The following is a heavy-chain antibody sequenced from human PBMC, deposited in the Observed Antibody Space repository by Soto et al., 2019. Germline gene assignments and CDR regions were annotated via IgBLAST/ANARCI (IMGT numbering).Heavy chain of an antibody. D-gene: IGHD3-22*01. CDR1: GFTFSSYG. CDR3: AKVPGADSSGYYPLAYYGRDV. CDR2: ISYDGSNK. V-gene: IGHV3-30*18. J-gene: IGHJ6*02. Sequence: PGGSLRLSCAASGFTFSSYGMHWVRQAPGKGLEWVAVISYDGSNKYYADSVKGRFTISRDNSKNTLYLQLNSLRAEYTAVYYCAKVPGADSSGYYPLAYYGRDVWGQGTTVTVSS.